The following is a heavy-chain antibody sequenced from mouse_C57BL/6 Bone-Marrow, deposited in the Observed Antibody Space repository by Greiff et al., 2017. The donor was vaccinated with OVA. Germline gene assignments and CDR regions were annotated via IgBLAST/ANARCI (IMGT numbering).Heavy chain of an antibody. J-gene: IGHJ1*03. V-gene: IGHV5-15*01. Sequence: DVHLVESGGGLVQPGGSLKLSCAASGFTFSDYGMAWVRQAPRKGPEWVAFISNLAYSIYYADTVTGRFTISRENAKNTLYLEMSSLRSEDTAMYYCARHRNYGWYFDVWGTGTTVTVSS. D-gene: IGHD1-1*01. CDR3: ARHRNYGWYFDV. CDR1: GFTFSDYG. CDR2: ISNLAYSI.